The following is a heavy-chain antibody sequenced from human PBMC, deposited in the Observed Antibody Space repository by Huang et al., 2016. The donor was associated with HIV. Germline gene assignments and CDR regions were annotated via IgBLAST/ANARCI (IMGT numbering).Heavy chain of an antibody. CDR1: GYSFTGHL. V-gene: IGHV1-2*06. Sequence: QVQLVQSGAEVKRPGASVKVSCKASGYSFTGHLIHWVRQAPGQGHGGMGRIDPTSGAINWASRFQGRVSMTRDKSSGTAYRELSGLRSDDTAVFFCARGAWASGVAHYFDYWGPGTLVTVSS. J-gene: IGHJ4*02. D-gene: IGHD3-10*01. CDR3: ARGAWASGVAHYFDY. CDR2: IDPTSGAI.